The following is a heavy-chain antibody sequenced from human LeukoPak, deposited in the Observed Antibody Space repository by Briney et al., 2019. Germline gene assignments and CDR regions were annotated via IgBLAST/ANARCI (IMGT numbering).Heavy chain of an antibody. CDR2: IYYSGST. D-gene: IGHD6-6*01. J-gene: IGHJ4*02. CDR1: GGSISSSSYY. V-gene: IGHV4-39*01. CDR3: ASFSETIKLDSSSSQYY. Sequence: SETLSLTCTVSGGSISSSSYYWGWIRQPPGKGLEWIGSIYYSGSTYYNPSLKSRVTISVDTSKNQFSLKLSSVTAADAAVYYCASFSETIKLDSSSSQYYWGQGTLVTVSS.